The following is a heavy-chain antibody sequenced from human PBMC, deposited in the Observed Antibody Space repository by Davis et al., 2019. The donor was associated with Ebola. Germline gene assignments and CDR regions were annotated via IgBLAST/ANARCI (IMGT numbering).Heavy chain of an antibody. CDR3: AMPDCSGGDCFSVYIKS. D-gene: IGHD2-21*02. CDR2: IWYDGSNK. CDR1: GFTFSSYG. V-gene: IGHV3-33*01. Sequence: GESLKISCAASGFTFSSYGMHWVRQAPGKGLEWVAVIWYDGSNKYYADSVKGRFTISRDNSNNMLYLQMNSLRAEDTAVYYCAMPDCSGGDCFSVYIKSWGQGTLVTVSS. J-gene: IGHJ4*02.